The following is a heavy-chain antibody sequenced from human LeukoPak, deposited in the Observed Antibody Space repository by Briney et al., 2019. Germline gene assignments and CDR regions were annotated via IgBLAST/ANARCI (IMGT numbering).Heavy chain of an antibody. CDR1: GYTLPELS. CDR2: FDPEDGET. Sequence: ASVKVSCKVSGYTLPELSMHWVRQAPGNGLEWMGGFDPEDGETIYAQKFQRRVTMTEDTSTDTAYMELSSLRSEDTAVYYCATVDIVATIPSSFDYWGQGTLVTVSS. D-gene: IGHD5-12*01. CDR3: ATVDIVATIPSSFDY. V-gene: IGHV1-24*01. J-gene: IGHJ4*02.